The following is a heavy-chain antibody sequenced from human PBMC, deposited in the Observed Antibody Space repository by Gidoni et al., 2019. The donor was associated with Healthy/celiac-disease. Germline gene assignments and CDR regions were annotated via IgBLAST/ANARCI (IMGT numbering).Heavy chain of an antibody. V-gene: IGHV3-30-3*01. CDR2: ISYDGSNK. CDR3: ARGLTSFDY. Sequence: QVQLVASGGGVVQPGRSLRLSCAAAGFTFSSYAKNWVRQPPGKGLEWVAVISYDGSNKYYADSVKGRFTISRDNSKNTLYLQMNSLRAEDTAVYYCARGLTSFDYWGQGTLVTVSS. CDR1: GFTFSSYA. D-gene: IGHD2-2*01. J-gene: IGHJ4*02.